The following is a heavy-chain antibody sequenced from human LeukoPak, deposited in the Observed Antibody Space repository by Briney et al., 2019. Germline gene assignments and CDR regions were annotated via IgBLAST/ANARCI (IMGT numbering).Heavy chain of an antibody. CDR2: ISSSSSYI. D-gene: IGHD3-16*01. CDR3: ARAVDVYDYVWDH. V-gene: IGHV3-21*01. CDR1: GFTFSSYS. J-gene: IGHJ4*02. Sequence: GGSLRLSCAASGFTFSSYSMNWVRQAPGKGLEWVSSISSSSSYIYYADSVKGRFTISRDNAKNSLYLQMNSLRAEDTAVYYCARAVDVYDYVWDHWGQGTLVTVSS.